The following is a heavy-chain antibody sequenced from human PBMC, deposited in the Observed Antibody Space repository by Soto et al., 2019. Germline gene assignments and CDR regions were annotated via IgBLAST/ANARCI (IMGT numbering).Heavy chain of an antibody. Sequence: GGSLRLSCAASGFTFSSYGMHWVRQAPGKGLEWVAVISYDGSNKYYADSVKGRFTISRDNSKNTLYLQMNSLRAEDTAVYYCAKDQRTGYFDWFSRRNWFDPWGQGTLVTVSS. V-gene: IGHV3-30*18. D-gene: IGHD3-9*01. CDR2: ISYDGSNK. J-gene: IGHJ5*02. CDR1: GFTFSSYG. CDR3: AKDQRTGYFDWFSRRNWFDP.